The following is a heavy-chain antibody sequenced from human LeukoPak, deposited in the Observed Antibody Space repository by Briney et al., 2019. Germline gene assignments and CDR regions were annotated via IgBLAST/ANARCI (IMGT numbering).Heavy chain of an antibody. D-gene: IGHD6-6*01. J-gene: IGHJ4*02. CDR2: IKTDGSIT. CDR3: TREADPAFSASSSSDF. Sequence: GGSLTLSCAASRFTFNCYWMLWPPQAPGKGLEWVSRIKTDGSITAYTDSVKGRFTISRDNAKNTLYLHMNSLKGKDTATSFCTREADPAFSASSSSDFWGQGTPVTVS. V-gene: IGHV3-74*01. CDR1: RFTFNCYW.